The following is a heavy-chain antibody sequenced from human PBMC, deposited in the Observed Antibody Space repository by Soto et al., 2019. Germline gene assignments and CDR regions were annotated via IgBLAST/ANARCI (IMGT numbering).Heavy chain of an antibody. V-gene: IGHV5-51*01. CDR2: IYPGHSYT. J-gene: IGHJ4*02. D-gene: IGHD3-16*02. CDR1: GYSFTSYW. CDR3: ARRVRSRSYVWGSYRYYFDY. Sequence: PGESLKISCKCSGYSFTSYWIRLVLQMPAKSLECMVIIYPGHSYTRYSQPFHRQVTISADKHISTAYLQWSSLKAWDIAMYYWARRVRSRSYVWGSYRYYFDYWGQGTLVTVSS.